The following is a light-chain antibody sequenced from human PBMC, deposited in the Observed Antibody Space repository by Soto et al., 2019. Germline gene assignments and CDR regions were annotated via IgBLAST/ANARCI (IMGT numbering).Light chain of an antibody. J-gene: IGLJ3*02. Sequence: QSVLTQPPSASGTPGQRVTISCSGSSSNIGSNNVQWYQQLPGTAPKLLIFSYRQRPSGVPDRFFGSKSGTSASLAITGLQSEDEGHYYCGTCEDSLNGWVFGGGTQLTVL. CDR1: SSNIGSNN. CDR3: GTCEDSLNGWV. CDR2: SYR. V-gene: IGLV1-44*01.